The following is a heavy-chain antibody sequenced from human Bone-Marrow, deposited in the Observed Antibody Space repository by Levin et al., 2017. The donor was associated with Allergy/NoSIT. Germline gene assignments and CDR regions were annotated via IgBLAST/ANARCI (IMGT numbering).Heavy chain of an antibody. J-gene: IGHJ5*02. CDR2: IYYSGST. CDR3: AGGRDYYGSGGNWFDP. V-gene: IGHV4-61*01. D-gene: IGHD3-10*01. CDR1: GGSVSSGSYY. Sequence: SQTLSLTCTVSGGSVSSGSYYWSWIRQPPGKGLEWIGYIYYSGSTNYNPSLKSRVTISVDTSKNQFSLKLSSVTAADTAVYYCAGGRDYYGSGGNWFDPWGQGTLVTVSS.